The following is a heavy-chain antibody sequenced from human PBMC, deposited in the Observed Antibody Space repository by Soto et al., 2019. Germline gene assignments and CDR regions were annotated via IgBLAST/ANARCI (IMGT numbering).Heavy chain of an antibody. CDR1: GFTFSSYG. J-gene: IGHJ2*01. V-gene: IGHV3-30*18. D-gene: IGHD3-10*02. CDR2: ISYDGSNK. CDR3: AKIVRGAKWYFDR. Sequence: QVQLVESGGGVVQPGRSLRLSCAASGFTFSSYGMHWVRQAPGKGLEWVAVISYDGSNKYYADSVKGRFTISRDNSKNTLYLQMNSLRAEDTAVYYCAKIVRGAKWYFDRWGRGTLVAVSS.